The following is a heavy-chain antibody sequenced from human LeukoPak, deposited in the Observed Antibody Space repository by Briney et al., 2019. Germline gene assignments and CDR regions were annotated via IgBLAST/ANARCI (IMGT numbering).Heavy chain of an antibody. V-gene: IGHV1-2*02. Sequence: ASVKVSCKTSGYTFTGYYMHWVRQAPGQGLEWMGWIIPSSGGTNSAQKFQGRVTMTRDTSTSTAYMELSRLRSDGTAVYYCARDLIAAAGLDYWGQGTLVTVSS. CDR3: ARDLIAAAGLDY. J-gene: IGHJ4*02. CDR2: IIPSSGGT. D-gene: IGHD6-13*01. CDR1: GYTFTGYY.